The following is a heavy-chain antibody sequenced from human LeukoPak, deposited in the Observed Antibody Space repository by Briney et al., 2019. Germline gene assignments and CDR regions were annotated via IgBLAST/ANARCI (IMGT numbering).Heavy chain of an antibody. J-gene: IGHJ3*02. CDR1: GGSISSSNW. CDR3: ASSPNVDTAMGDAFDI. Sequence: SGTLSLTCAVSGGSISSSNWWSWVRQPPGKGLEWIGEIYHSGSTNYNPSLKSRVTISVDKSKNQFSLKLSSVTAADTAVYYCASSPNVDTAMGDAFDIWGQGTMVTVSS. CDR2: IYHSGST. D-gene: IGHD5-18*01. V-gene: IGHV4-4*02.